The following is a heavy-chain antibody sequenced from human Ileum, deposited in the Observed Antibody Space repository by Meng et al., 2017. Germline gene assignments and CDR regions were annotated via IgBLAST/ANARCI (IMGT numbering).Heavy chain of an antibody. V-gene: IGHV4-4*02. CDR2: IYHSGLV. Sequence: VQPQESGPVLVNPLGTLSLTCAVSGDSISTTNWWNWVRQPPGEGLEWIGEIYHSGLVNYNLSLKSRVTLSIDKSKNQFSLKLISVTAADTGVYYCAANSGKKMHSWGQGTLVTVSS. CDR1: GDSISTTNW. CDR3: AANSGKKMHS. J-gene: IGHJ4*02. D-gene: IGHD4-23*01.